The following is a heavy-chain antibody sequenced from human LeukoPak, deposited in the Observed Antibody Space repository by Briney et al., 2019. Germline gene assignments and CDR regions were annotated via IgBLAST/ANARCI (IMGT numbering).Heavy chain of an antibody. J-gene: IGHJ4*02. D-gene: IGHD4-17*01. CDR3: ARAMNDYGDYVTPFDY. V-gene: IGHV3-21*01. CDR1: GFTFSSYS. CDR2: ISSSSSSYI. Sequence: KAGGSLRLSCAASGFTFSSYSMNWVRQAPGKGLEWVSSISSSSSSYIYYADSVKGRFTISRDNAKNSLYLQMNSLRDEDTAVYYCARAMNDYGDYVTPFDYWGQGTLVTVSS.